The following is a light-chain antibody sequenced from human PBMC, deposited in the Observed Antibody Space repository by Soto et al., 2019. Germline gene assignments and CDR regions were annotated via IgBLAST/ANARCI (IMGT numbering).Light chain of an antibody. V-gene: IGKV3-15*01. CDR3: QQYNSWPLT. J-gene: IGKJ4*01. CDR1: QSVNSN. CDR2: GAS. Sequence: EIVMTQSPATPSVSPGERATLSCRASQSVNSNLAWYQQKPGQAPRLLIYGASTGATGVPARFSGSGSGTEFTLTISSLQSEDFAVYYCQQYNSWPLTFGGGTKVEIK.